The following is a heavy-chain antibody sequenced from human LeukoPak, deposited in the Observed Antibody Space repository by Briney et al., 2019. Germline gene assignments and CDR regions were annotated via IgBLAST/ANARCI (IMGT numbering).Heavy chain of an antibody. CDR1: GFIFSNYG. Sequence: PGGSLRLSCGASGFIFSNYGIHWVRQAPGKGLQWVAFIRYDGSEKYYADSVKGRFTISRDNPKNTLYLQMNSLRAEDTAVYYCAKGFDFHFDYWGQGTLVTVSS. J-gene: IGHJ4*02. CDR3: AKGFDFHFDY. CDR2: IRYDGSEK. D-gene: IGHD3-9*01. V-gene: IGHV3-30*02.